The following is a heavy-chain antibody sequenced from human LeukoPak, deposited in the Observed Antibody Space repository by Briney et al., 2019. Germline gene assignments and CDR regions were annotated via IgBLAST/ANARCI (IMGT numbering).Heavy chain of an antibody. J-gene: IGHJ4*02. D-gene: IGHD3-22*01. CDR1: GGSFSDYY. Sequence: ASETLSLTCAVYGGSFSDYYWSWIRQPPGKGLEWIGEINHSGSTNYNPSLKSRVTISVDTSKNQFSLKLSSVTAADTAVYYCARGGLVVVALWYWGQGTLVTVSS. V-gene: IGHV4-34*01. CDR2: INHSGST. CDR3: ARGGLVVVALWY.